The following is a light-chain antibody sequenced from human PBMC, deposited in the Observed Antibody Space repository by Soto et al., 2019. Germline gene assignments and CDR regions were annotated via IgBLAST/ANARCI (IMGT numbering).Light chain of an antibody. Sequence: ESLWPPSPGTLSFSPVEIAPLSFLGSQSVSSSYLAWYQQKPGQAPRLLIYGASSRATGIPDRFSGSGSGTDFTLTISRLEPEDFAVYYCQKYGSSPWTCGQGTKVDIK. CDR1: QSVSSSY. CDR2: GAS. CDR3: QKYGSSPWT. V-gene: IGKV3-20*01. J-gene: IGKJ1*01.